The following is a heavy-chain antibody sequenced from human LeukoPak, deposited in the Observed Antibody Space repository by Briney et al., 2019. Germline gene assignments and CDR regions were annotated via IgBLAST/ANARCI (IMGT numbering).Heavy chain of an antibody. J-gene: IGHJ4*02. Sequence: PSETLSLTCTVSDDSISSSSYYWGWIRQPPGKGLEWIGSIYHSGSVFYNPSLKSRVTISVDTSKNQFSLRLTSVTAADTAVYYCAKPTSFYVDYAYWGQGALVTVSS. CDR3: AKPTSFYVDYAY. CDR2: IYHSGSV. V-gene: IGHV4-39*01. CDR1: DDSISSSSYY. D-gene: IGHD4-17*01.